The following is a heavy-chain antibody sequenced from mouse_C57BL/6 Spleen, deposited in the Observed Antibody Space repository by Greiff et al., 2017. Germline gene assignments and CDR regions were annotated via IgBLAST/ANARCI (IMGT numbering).Heavy chain of an antibody. CDR3: ARRNLFYAMYY. D-gene: IGHD6-2*01. CDR2: IDPSDSET. J-gene: IGHJ4*01. CDR1: GYTFTSYW. V-gene: IGHV1-52*01. Sequence: QVQLQQPGAELVRPGSSVKLSCKASGYTFTSYWMHWVKQRPIQGLEWIGNIDPSDSETHYNQKFKDKATLTVDKSSSTAYMQRSSLTSEDSAVFYCARRNLFYAMYYWGQGTSVTVSS.